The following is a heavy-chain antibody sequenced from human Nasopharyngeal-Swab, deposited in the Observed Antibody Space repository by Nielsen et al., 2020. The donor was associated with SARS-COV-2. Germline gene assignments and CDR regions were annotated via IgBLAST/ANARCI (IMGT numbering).Heavy chain of an antibody. V-gene: IGHV3-74*01. CDR3: TRDDVHDAFDM. CDR2: INTDASRT. CDR1: GFTLSNYW. Sequence: GESLKISCAASGFTLSNYWIHWVRQTPGKGLLWVSRINTDASRTSYADSVKGRFTISRDNPKNTVYLQMNSLRGADTAVYYCTRDDVHDAFDMWGQGTMVTVSS. J-gene: IGHJ3*02. D-gene: IGHD3-16*01.